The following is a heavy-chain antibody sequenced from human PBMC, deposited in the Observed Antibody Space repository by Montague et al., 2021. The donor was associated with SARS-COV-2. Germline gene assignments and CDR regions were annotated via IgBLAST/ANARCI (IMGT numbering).Heavy chain of an antibody. Sequence: SETLSLTCTVSGGSIRSSSYYWGRIRQPPGKGLEWIGSIYYSGSTYYNPSLKSRVTISVDTSKNQFSLKLSSVTAADTAVYYCARHRVQIFLGRLFDYWGQGTLVTVSS. J-gene: IGHJ4*02. V-gene: IGHV4-39*01. CDR1: GGSIRSSSYY. CDR3: ARHRVQIFLGRLFDY. CDR2: IYYSGST. D-gene: IGHD3-3*01.